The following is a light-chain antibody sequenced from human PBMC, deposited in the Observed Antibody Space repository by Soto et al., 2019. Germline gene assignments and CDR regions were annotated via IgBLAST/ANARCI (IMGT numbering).Light chain of an antibody. V-gene: IGKV1-39*01. J-gene: IGKJ1*01. CDR2: AAS. CDR3: QQSYSSPPT. CDR1: QSISNH. Sequence: DIHMTQSPSSLPASLEDRVIITLRASQSISNHLNWYQQKPGKAPKLLIFAASSLQSGVPSRFSGSRSGPDFTLTISSLQPEDFATYYCQQSYSSPPTFGQGTKVDI.